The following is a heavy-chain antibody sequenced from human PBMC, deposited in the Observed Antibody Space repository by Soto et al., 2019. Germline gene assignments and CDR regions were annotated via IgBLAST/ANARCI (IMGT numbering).Heavy chain of an antibody. V-gene: IGHV1-3*01. CDR1: GYTFTSYA. J-gene: IGHJ4*02. CDR3: ARCKVGAAYYFDY. CDR2: INAGNGNT. Sequence: GASVKVSCKASGYTFTSYAMHWVRQAPGQRLEWMGWINAGNGNTKYSQKFQGRVTITRDTSASTAYMELSSLRSEDTAVYYCARCKVGAAYYFDYWGQGTLVTVSS. D-gene: IGHD1-26*01.